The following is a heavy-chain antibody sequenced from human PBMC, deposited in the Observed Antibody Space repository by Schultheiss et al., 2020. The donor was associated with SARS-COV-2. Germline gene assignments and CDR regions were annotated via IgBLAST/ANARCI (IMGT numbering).Heavy chain of an antibody. CDR2: INHSGST. V-gene: IGHV4-34*01. CDR1: GGSFSGHY. CDR3: ARSSGYGDPLVDY. Sequence: SETLSLTCAVYGGSFSGHYWSWIRQPPGKGLEWIGEINHSGSTNYNPSLKSRVTISIDTSKGQFSLNLHSVTAADTAVYYCARSSGYGDPLVDYWGQGTLVTVSS. J-gene: IGHJ4*02. D-gene: IGHD4-17*01.